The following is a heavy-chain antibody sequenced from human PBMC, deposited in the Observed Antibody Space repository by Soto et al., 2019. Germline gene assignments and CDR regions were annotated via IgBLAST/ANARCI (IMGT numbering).Heavy chain of an antibody. CDR3: ARGSTVTTDYYFDY. CDR1: GFTFSSYG. J-gene: IGHJ4*02. CDR2: IWYDGSNK. V-gene: IGHV3-33*01. D-gene: IGHD4-17*01. Sequence: QVQLVESGGGVVQPGRSLRLSCAASGFTFSSYGMHWVRQAPGKGLEWVAVIWYDGSNKYYADSVKGRFTISRDNSKNTLDLQMNSLRAEDTAVYYCARGSTVTTDYYFDYWGQGTLVTVSS.